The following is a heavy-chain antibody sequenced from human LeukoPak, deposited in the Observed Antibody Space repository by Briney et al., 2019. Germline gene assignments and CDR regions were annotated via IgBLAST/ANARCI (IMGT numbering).Heavy chain of an antibody. CDR3: ARLAVADKYFDY. CDR1: GDSITNTYYY. V-gene: IGHV4-39*01. J-gene: IGHJ4*02. Sequence: PSETLSLTCTVSGDSITNTYYYWGWIRQSPGKGLEWIGTFHSGGSTYYNPSLKSRVTISVDTSKNQFSLKLSSVTAADTAVYYCARLAVADKYFDYWGQGTLVAVSS. D-gene: IGHD6-19*01. CDR2: FHSGGST.